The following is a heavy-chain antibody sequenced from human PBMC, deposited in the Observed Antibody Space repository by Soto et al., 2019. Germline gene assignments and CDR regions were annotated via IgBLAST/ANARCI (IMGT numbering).Heavy chain of an antibody. CDR3: VRDAAEGFTIFGVAFDY. CDR2: IIPIFGTT. J-gene: IGHJ4*02. D-gene: IGHD3-3*01. Sequence: GASVKVSCKASGGSFSDYAINWVRQAPGQGLEWMGGIIPIFGTTTYAQKFQGRVTITADESTSTAYMELSSLRSEDTAVYYCVRDAAEGFTIFGVAFDYRGQGTLVTVSS. V-gene: IGHV1-69*13. CDR1: GGSFSDYA.